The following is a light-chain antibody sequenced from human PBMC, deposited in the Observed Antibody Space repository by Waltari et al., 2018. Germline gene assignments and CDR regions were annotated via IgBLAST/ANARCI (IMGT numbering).Light chain of an antibody. J-gene: IGLJ2*01. CDR3: AAWDDSLSGRGV. CDR1: SSNIGSNS. Sequence: QSVLTQPPSASGTPGPRVTISCSGSSSNIGSNSVSWYQQLPGTAPNLLIYRNNQRPSGVPDRFSGSKSGTSASLAISGLRSEDEADYYCAAWDDSLSGRGVFGGGTKLTVL. CDR2: RNN. V-gene: IGLV1-47*01.